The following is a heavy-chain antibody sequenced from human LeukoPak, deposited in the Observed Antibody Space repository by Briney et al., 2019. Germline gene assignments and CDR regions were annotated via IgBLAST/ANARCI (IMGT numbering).Heavy chain of an antibody. Sequence: PSETLSLTCTVSGYSISSGYYWGWIRQPPGKGLEWIGSIYHSGSTYYNPSLKSRVTISVDTSKNQFSLKLSSVTAADTAVYYCARDNLSGLLWFGEFKLGGQGTLVTVSS. CDR1: GYSISSGYY. J-gene: IGHJ4*02. V-gene: IGHV4-38-2*02. CDR3: ARDNLSGLLWFGEFKL. CDR2: IYHSGST. D-gene: IGHD3-10*01.